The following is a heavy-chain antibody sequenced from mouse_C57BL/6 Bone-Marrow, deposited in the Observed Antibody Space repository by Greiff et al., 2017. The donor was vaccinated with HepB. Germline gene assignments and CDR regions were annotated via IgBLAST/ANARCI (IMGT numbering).Heavy chain of an antibody. V-gene: IGHV1-81*01. D-gene: IGHD1-1*01. CDR3: ARYYYGRGGMDY. Sequence: VQLQQSGAELARPGASVKLSCQASGYTFTSYGISWGKQGNGQGLGWFGEIYPRNGNTYYKEKFKGKATLTADKSSSTAYMEVRSLTSEDSAVYFCARYYYGRGGMDYWGQGTSVTVSS. CDR1: GYTFTSYG. CDR2: IYPRNGNT. J-gene: IGHJ4*01.